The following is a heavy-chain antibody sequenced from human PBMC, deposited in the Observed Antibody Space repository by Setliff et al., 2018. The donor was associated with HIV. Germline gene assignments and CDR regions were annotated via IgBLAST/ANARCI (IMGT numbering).Heavy chain of an antibody. CDR3: AKDRAPGNPPLQWLGD. CDR2: IWYDGSNK. J-gene: IGHJ4*02. Sequence: PGGSLRLSCAASGFTFSSYGMHWVRQAPGKGLEWVAVIWYDGSNKYYADSVKGRFTISRDNSKNTVYLQMNSLRAEDTAVYYCAKDRAPGNPPLQWLGDWGQGTLVTVSS. D-gene: IGHD6-19*01. CDR1: GFTFSSYG. V-gene: IGHV3-30*02.